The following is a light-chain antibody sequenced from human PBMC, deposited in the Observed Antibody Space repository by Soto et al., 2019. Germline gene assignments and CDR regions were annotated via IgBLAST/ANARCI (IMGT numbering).Light chain of an antibody. CDR2: DTS. Sequence: IGLTPSPGTLSLSAGERATLSCRASQSVSSSYLVWYQQKPGQAPRLLIYDTSSRATGIPDRFSGSGSGTDFTLTISRLEPEDFAVYYCQQYAGSPWTFGQGTKVDIK. CDR1: QSVSSSY. J-gene: IGKJ1*01. CDR3: QQYAGSPWT. V-gene: IGKV3-20*01.